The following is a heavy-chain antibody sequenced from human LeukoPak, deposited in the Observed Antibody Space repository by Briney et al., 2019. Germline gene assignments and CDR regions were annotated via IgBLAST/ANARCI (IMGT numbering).Heavy chain of an antibody. CDR2: INHSGST. Sequence: SETLSLTCAVYGGSFSGYYWSWIRQPPGKGLEWIGEINHSGSTNYNPSLKSRVTISVDTSKNQFSLKLSSVTAADTAVYYCASRRYYYDSSGYYGWGQGTLVTVSS. CDR1: GGSFSGYY. J-gene: IGHJ4*02. CDR3: ASRRYYYDSSGYYG. D-gene: IGHD3-22*01. V-gene: IGHV4-34*01.